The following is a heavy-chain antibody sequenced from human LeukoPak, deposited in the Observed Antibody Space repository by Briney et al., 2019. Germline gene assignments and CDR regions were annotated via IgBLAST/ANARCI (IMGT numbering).Heavy chain of an antibody. CDR2: IKQDGSEK. J-gene: IGHJ4*02. V-gene: IGHV3-7*01. Sequence: GGSLRLSRAPSGLLLSSYWVSWVRQAPEEGLEWVANIKQDGSEKYYVDSVKARFTMSRDNAKNSLYLQMNSLRGEDTAVYYCARLTGTTGFDYWGQGTLVTVSS. CDR1: GLLLSSYW. CDR3: ARLTGTTGFDY. D-gene: IGHD1-1*01.